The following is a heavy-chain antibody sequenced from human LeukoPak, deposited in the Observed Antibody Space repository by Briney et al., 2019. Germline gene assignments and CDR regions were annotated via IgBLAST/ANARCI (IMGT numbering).Heavy chain of an antibody. CDR3: TIPLVAPTTGRFDS. CDR2: ISYDGSNK. CDR1: GFTFSSYA. D-gene: IGHD1-26*01. J-gene: IGHJ4*02. V-gene: IGHV3-30-3*01. Sequence: PGRSLRLSCAASGFTFSSYAMPWVRQAPGKGLEWVAVISYDGSNKYYADSVKGRFTISRDNSKNTLYVQMNSLRVDDTAVYYCTIPLVAPTTGRFDSWGQGTLVTVSS.